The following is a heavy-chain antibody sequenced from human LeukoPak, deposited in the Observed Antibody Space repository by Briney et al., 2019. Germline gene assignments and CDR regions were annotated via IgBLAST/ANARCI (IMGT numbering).Heavy chain of an antibody. D-gene: IGHD6-6*01. CDR2: TRPDGNNK. CDR1: GFTFSDYG. CDR3: AGERVEYSSSFFDY. V-gene: IGHV3-30*02. Sequence: GGSLRLSCAASGFTFSDYGMHWVRQTPGEGLEWVAFTRPDGNNKYYADSVKGRFTISRDNSKNTLYLQMNNLRAENTAVYYCAGERVEYSSSFFDYWGQGTLVTVSS. J-gene: IGHJ4*02.